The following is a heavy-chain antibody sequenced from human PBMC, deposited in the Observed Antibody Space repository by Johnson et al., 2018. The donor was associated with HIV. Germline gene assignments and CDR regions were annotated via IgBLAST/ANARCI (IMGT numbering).Heavy chain of an antibody. CDR2: ISYDGSNK. CDR1: GFTFSSYA. J-gene: IGHJ3*02. V-gene: IGHV3-30*04. Sequence: QVQLVESGGGVVQPGRSLRLSCAASGFTFSSYAMHWVRQAPGKGLEWVAVISYDGSNKYYADSVKGRFTSSRDNSKNTLYLQMNSLRAEDTAVYYCARATKSDYDWGIHAFDIWGQGTMVTVSS. D-gene: IGHD3-16*01. CDR3: ARATKSDYDWGIHAFDI.